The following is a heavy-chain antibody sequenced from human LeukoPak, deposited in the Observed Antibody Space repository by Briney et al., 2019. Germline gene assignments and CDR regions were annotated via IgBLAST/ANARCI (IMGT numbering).Heavy chain of an antibody. CDR2: GIIRADSYTT. V-gene: IGHV3-72*01. J-gene: IGHJ5*02. CDR1: GFPFSYHQ. D-gene: IGHD4-17*01. Sequence: GALRTSWVAFGFPFSYHQMDWGRQAPGKGLEWVGRGIIRADSYTTESAASVKGRFTISRDDSKNSLYLKMNGLKTEDTAVYYCTREKFGDYHNWFDPWGQGTLVTVSS. CDR3: TREKFGDYHNWFDP.